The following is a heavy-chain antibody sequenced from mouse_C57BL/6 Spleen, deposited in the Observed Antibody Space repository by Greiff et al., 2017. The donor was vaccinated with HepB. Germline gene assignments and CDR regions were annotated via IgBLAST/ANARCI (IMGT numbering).Heavy chain of an antibody. CDR1: GYTFTSYW. CDR3: ARKKVGDDYDQIWYAMDY. CDR2: IDPSDSYT. Sequence: QVQLQQPGAELVKPGASVKLSCKASGYTFTSYWMQWVKQRPGQGLEWIGEIDPSDSYTNYNQKFKGKATLTVDTSSSTAYMQLSSLTSEDSAVYYCARKKVGDDYDQIWYAMDYWGQGTSVTVSS. J-gene: IGHJ4*01. V-gene: IGHV1-50*01. D-gene: IGHD2-4*01.